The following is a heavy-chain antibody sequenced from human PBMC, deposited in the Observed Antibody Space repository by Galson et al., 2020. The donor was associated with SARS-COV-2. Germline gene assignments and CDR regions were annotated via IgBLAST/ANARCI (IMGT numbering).Heavy chain of an antibody. D-gene: IGHD3-10*01. Sequence: GGSLRLSCAAFALTFDDYPMHWVRQSPGKGLEWVSLISWDGGITYYADSLKGRFTISRDNRKNSLYLQMNSLRTEDTALYYCAKVMVRGVIINYSFDYWGQGTLVTVSS. CDR1: ALTFDDYP. J-gene: IGHJ4*02. V-gene: IGHV3-43*01. CDR2: ISWDGGIT. CDR3: AKVMVRGVIINYSFDY.